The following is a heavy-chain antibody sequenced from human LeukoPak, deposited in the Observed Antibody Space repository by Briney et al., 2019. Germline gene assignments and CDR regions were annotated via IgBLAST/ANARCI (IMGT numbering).Heavy chain of an antibody. Sequence: GASVKVSCKVSGYTLTELSMHWVRQAPGKGLEWMGGFDPEDGETIYAQKFQGRVTMAEDTSTSTTYMELRSLRSDDTAVYYCARDLKRGYSSGRYSWGTGSSNDFWGQGTLVTVSS. D-gene: IGHD6-19*01. V-gene: IGHV1-24*01. CDR2: FDPEDGET. CDR1: GYTLTELS. CDR3: ARDLKRGYSSGRYSWGTGSSNDF. J-gene: IGHJ4*02.